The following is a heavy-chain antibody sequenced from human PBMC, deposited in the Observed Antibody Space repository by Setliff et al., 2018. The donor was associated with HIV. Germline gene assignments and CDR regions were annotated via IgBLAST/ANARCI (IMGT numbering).Heavy chain of an antibody. V-gene: IGHV1-46*01. CDR1: GYTFTSFY. J-gene: IGHJ5*02. CDR3: ARGEATHGPGTYSIYS. D-gene: IGHD3-10*01. Sequence: ASVKVSCKASGYTFTSFYLHWVRQAPGQGLEWMAIINPSGGSTSYAQKFQGRVTMTSDTSTSTVYMELSSLRSEDTAVYYCARGEATHGPGTYSIYSWGQGTLVTVSS. CDR2: INPSGGST.